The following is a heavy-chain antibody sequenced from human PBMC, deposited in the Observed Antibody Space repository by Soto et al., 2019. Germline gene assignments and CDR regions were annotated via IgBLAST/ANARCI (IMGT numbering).Heavy chain of an antibody. D-gene: IGHD6-6*01. CDR1: GGSMNDYY. V-gene: IGHV4-4*07. J-gene: IGHJ6*02. CDR2: IFTSGNT. Sequence: SETLSLTCTVSGGSMNDYYWSSIRQPAGKGLEWIGRIFTSGNTNYNPSLRSRLTMSVDTSTNQVSLRLTSVTAADTAVYYCASGRLVSRYYGLDVWGQGTTVTVSS. CDR3: ASGRLVSRYYGLDV.